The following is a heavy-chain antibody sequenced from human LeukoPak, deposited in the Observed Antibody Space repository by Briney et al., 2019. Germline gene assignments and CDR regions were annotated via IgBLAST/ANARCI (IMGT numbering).Heavy chain of an antibody. CDR2: IKQDGSQG. CDR3: ARDYSASGSFDY. J-gene: IGHJ4*02. Sequence: GGSLRLSCAASGFTFSNYWVNWVRQAPGKGLEWLANIKQDGSQGHYVDSVKGRFTISRDNAKNSLCLQMNTLRAEDTAVYYCARDYSASGSFDYWGQGTLVTVSS. V-gene: IGHV3-7*01. D-gene: IGHD3-10*01. CDR1: GFTFSNYW.